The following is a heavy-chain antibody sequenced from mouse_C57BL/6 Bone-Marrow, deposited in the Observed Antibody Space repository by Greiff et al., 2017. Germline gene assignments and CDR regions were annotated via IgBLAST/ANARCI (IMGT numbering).Heavy chain of an antibody. CDR1: GFTFSDYY. J-gene: IGHJ2*01. CDR3: ARFTTVFDY. CDR2: INYDGSST. Sequence: EVNLVESEGGLVQPGSSMKLSCTASGFTFSDYYMAWVRQVPEKGLEWVANINYDGSSTYYLDSLKSRFIISRDNAKNILYLQMSSLKSEDTATYYCARFTTVFDYWGQGTTLTVSS. V-gene: IGHV5-16*01. D-gene: IGHD1-1*01.